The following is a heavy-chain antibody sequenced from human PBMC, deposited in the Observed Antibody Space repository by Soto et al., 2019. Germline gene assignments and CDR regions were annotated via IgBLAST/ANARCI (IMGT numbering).Heavy chain of an antibody. CDR2: ISAYNGNT. CDR3: ARERRLSGGYYDILTGYYRHYGMDV. V-gene: IGHV1-18*04. D-gene: IGHD3-9*01. J-gene: IGHJ6*02. Sequence: VASVKVSCKASGYTFTSYGISWVRQAPGQGLEWMGWISAYNGNTNYAQKLQGRVTMTTDTSTSTAYMELRSLRSDDTAVYYCARERRLSGGYYDILTGYYRHYGMDVWGQGTTVTVSS. CDR1: GYTFTSYG.